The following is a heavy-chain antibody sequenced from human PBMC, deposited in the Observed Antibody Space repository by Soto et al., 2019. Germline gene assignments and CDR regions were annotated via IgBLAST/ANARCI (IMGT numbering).Heavy chain of an antibody. CDR1: GGSFSGYY. Sequence: SETLSLTCAVYGGSFSGYYWSWIRQPPGKGLEWIGEINHSGSTNYNPSLKRRVTISVDTSKNQFSLKLSSVTAADTAVYYCARGRSKWRSYYYYGMDVWGQGTTVTVSS. CDR3: ARGRSKWRSYYYYGMDV. V-gene: IGHV4-34*01. CDR2: INHSGST. J-gene: IGHJ6*02. D-gene: IGHD5-12*01.